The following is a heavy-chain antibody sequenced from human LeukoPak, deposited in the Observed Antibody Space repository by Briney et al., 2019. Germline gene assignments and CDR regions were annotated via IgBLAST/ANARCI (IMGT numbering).Heavy chain of an antibody. V-gene: IGHV3-13*01. CDR3: ARAPVYYYYGMDV. CDR2: IGTAGDT. J-gene: IGHJ6*02. CDR1: GFTFSSYD. Sequence: PGGSLRLSCAASGFTFSSYDMHWVRQATGKGLEWVPAIGTAGDTYYPGSVKGRFTISRENAKNSLYLQMNSLRAGDTAVYYCARAPVYYYYGMDVWGQGTTVTVSS.